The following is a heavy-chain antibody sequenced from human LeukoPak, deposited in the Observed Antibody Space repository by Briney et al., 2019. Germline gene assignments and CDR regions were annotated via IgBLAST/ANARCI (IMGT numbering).Heavy chain of an antibody. V-gene: IGHV3-9*01. CDR1: GFTFDDYA. CDR2: ISWNSGSI. J-gene: IGHJ6*02. D-gene: IGHD3-22*01. CDR3: AEDIKEAIYDSRPGGMDV. Sequence: GGSLRLSCAASGFTFDDYAMHWVRQAPGKGLEWVSGISWNSGSIGYADSVKGRFTISRDNAKNSLYLQMNSLRAEDTALYYCAEDIKEAIYDSRPGGMDVWGQGTTVTVSS.